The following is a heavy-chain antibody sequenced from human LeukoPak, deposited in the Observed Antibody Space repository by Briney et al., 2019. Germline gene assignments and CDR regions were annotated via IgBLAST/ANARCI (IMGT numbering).Heavy chain of an antibody. V-gene: IGHV3-30*02. CDR1: GFTFSSYG. J-gene: IGHJ3*02. CDR2: IRYDGSNK. Sequence: GGSLRLSCAASGFTFSSYGMHWVRQAPGKGLEWVAFIRYDGSNKYYADSVKGRFTISRDNSKNTLYLQMNSLRAEDTAVYYCAKSLFTVTTPAGDAFDIWGQGTMVTVSS. CDR3: AKSLFTVTTPAGDAFDI. D-gene: IGHD4-17*01.